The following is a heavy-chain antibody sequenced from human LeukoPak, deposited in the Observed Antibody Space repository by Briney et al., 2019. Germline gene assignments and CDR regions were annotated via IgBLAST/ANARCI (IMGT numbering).Heavy chain of an antibody. CDR3: ANRYGSGPFDY. CDR2: ISRSNNYI. D-gene: IGHD3-10*01. V-gene: IGHV3-21*04. J-gene: IGHJ4*02. Sequence: PGGSLRLSCAASGFTFTSYSMNWVRQAPGKGLEWVSSISRSNNYIYYADSVKGRFTISRDNAKNSLYLQMNSLRAEDTAVYYCANRYGSGPFDYWGQGTLVTVSS. CDR1: GFTFTSYS.